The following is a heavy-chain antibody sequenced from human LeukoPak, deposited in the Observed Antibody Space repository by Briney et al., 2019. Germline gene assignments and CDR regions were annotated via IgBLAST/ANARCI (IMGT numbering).Heavy chain of an antibody. CDR2: IWYDGSNK. Sequence: TGGSLRLSCAASGFTFKNYGMHWVRQAPGKGLEWVAVIWYDGSNKYYADSVKGRFTISRDNSKNTLYLQMNSLRAEDTAVYYCAKGGPPWIQLWLSYGMDVWGQGTTVTVSS. CDR3: AKGGPPWIQLWLSYGMDV. D-gene: IGHD5-18*01. V-gene: IGHV3-33*06. J-gene: IGHJ6*02. CDR1: GFTFKNYG.